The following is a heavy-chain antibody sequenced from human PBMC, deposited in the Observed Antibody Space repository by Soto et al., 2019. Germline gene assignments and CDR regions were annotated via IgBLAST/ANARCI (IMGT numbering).Heavy chain of an antibody. CDR1: GGSISSGGLY. D-gene: IGHD1-1*01. V-gene: IGHV4-31*03. CDR3: AIVWGTSGEQRVQLDY. Sequence: PSETLSLTCTVSGGSISSGGLYWSWIRQHQGMGLEWIGYIYYSGSTYYNPSLKSRVTISVDTSKNQFSLKLNSVTAADTAVYYCAIVWGTSGEQRVQLDYWGRGTLVTVSS. J-gene: IGHJ4*02. CDR2: IYYSGST.